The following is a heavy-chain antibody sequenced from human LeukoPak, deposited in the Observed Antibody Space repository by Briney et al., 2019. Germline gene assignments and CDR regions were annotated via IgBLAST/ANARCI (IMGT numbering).Heavy chain of an antibody. D-gene: IGHD6-13*01. CDR2: IYSGGST. Sequence: PGGSLRLSCAASGFTFSTYGMNWVRQAPGKGLEWVSVIYSGGSTYYADSVKGRFTISRDNSKNTLYLQMNSLRAEDTAVYYCARDLPPYSSSPGAFDIWGQGTMVTVSS. CDR3: ARDLPPYSSSPGAFDI. V-gene: IGHV3-66*01. J-gene: IGHJ3*02. CDR1: GFTFSTYG.